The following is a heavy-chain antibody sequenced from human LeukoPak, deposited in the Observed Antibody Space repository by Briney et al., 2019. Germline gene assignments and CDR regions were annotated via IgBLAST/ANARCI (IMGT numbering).Heavy chain of an antibody. V-gene: IGHV3-66*02. CDR1: GFTFSSYS. Sequence: GGSLRLSCAASGFTFSSYSMSWVRQAPGKGLEWVSVIYSGGSTYYADSVKGRFTISRDNSKNTLYLQMNSLRAEDTAVYYCARDLSGSYRTPYYYYGMDVWGQGTTVTVSS. J-gene: IGHJ6*02. D-gene: IGHD1-26*01. CDR3: ARDLSGSYRTPYYYYGMDV. CDR2: IYSGGST.